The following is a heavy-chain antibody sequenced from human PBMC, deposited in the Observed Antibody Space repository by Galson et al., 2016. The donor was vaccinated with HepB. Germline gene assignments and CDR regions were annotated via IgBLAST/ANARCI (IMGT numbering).Heavy chain of an antibody. J-gene: IGHJ4*02. CDR3: AGRSNGYYYFEY. V-gene: IGHV1-69*13. Sequence: SVKVSCKASGGIFRGYPINWVRQAPGQGLEWLGGIIPIFLTSNYAQKFQGRVTITADESTSTAYMDLSSLRSEDTAIYYCAGRSNGYYYFEYWGQGTVVTVSS. CDR1: GGIFRGYP. CDR2: IIPIFLTS. D-gene: IGHD3-22*01.